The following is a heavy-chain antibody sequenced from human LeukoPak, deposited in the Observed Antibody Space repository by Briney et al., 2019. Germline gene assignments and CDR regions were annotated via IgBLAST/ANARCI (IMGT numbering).Heavy chain of an antibody. J-gene: IGHJ4*02. CDR3: AKDRCSGGDCYPHRFDY. CDR2: ISGSGGTT. D-gene: IGHD2-21*02. V-gene: IGHV3-23*01. CDR1: GFTFSSYA. Sequence: PGGSLRLSCTASGFTFSSYAMSWVRQAPGKGLEWVSAISGSGGTTYYADSVKGRFTISRDNSKNTLYLRMNSLRAEDTAVYYCAKDRCSGGDCYPHRFDYWGQGTLVTVSS.